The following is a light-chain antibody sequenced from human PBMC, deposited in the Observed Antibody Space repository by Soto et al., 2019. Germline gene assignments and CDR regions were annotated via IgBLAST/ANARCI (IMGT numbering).Light chain of an antibody. CDR3: QQYDNLLT. Sequence: DIQITHSPSSLSASVGDRVRITCQASQDISNYLNWYQQKPGKAPKLLIYDASNLETGVPSRFSGSGSGTDFTFTISSLQPEDIATYYCQQYDNLLTFGGGTKVDIK. J-gene: IGKJ4*01. CDR2: DAS. V-gene: IGKV1-33*01. CDR1: QDISNY.